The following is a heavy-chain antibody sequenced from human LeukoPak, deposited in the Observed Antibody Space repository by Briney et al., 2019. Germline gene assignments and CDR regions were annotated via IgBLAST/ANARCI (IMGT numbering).Heavy chain of an antibody. J-gene: IGHJ4*02. Sequence: PGGSLRLSCAASGFTFSTYNMNWVRQAPGKGLEWVSYISSSSSTIYYADSVKGRFTISRDNSRNTLFVQMNSLSAEDTAVYYCAKVRSGSSNWALRIFDNWGQGTLVTVSS. CDR1: GFTFSTYN. CDR2: ISSSSSTI. CDR3: AKVRSGSSNWALRIFDN. D-gene: IGHD4-11*01. V-gene: IGHV3-48*01.